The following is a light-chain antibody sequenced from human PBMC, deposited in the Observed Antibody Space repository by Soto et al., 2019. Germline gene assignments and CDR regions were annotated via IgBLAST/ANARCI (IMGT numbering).Light chain of an antibody. CDR1: SSDIGAYDY. CDR3: SSYTSSSTLVV. CDR2: EVT. Sequence: QSVLTQPASVSGSPGQSITISCSGSSSDIGAYDYVSWYQQHPGKAPKLLIYEVTSRPSGVSHRFSGSKSGNTASLSISGLQLEDDADYYCSSYTSSSTLVVFGGGTKLTVL. J-gene: IGLJ2*01. V-gene: IGLV2-14*01.